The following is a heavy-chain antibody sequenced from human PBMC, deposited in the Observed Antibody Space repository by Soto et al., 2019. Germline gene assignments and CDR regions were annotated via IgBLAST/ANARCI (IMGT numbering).Heavy chain of an antibody. Sequence: GGSLRLSCAASGFTFSSYWTHWVRQAPGKGLVWVSHVNSDGSYTSYADSVKGRFTISRDNAKDTLYLQMNSLRAEDTALYYCARGDRCSGGTCYSVGYYGMDVWGQGTTVTVSS. CDR3: ARGDRCSGGTCYSVGYYGMDV. CDR1: GFTFSSYW. CDR2: VNSDGSYT. J-gene: IGHJ6*02. D-gene: IGHD2-15*01. V-gene: IGHV3-74*01.